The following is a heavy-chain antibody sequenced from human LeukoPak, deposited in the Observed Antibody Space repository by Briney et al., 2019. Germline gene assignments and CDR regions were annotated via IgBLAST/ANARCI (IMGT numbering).Heavy chain of an antibody. J-gene: IGHJ4*02. D-gene: IGHD5-18*01. CDR3: AKGLTGYSYGYLFDY. CDR2: ISGSGGST. V-gene: IGHV3-23*01. Sequence: PGGSLRLSCEGSAFIFSGHWMNWVRQTPGKGLEWVSAISGSGGSTYYADSVKGRFTISRDNSKNTLYLQMNSLRAEDTAVYYCAKGLTGYSYGYLFDYWGQGTLVTVSS. CDR1: AFIFSGHW.